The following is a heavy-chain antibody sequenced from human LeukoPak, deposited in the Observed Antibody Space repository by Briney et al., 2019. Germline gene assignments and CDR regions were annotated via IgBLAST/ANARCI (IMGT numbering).Heavy chain of an antibody. CDR2: ISYDGSNK. V-gene: IGHV3-30-3*02. D-gene: IGHD3-22*01. J-gene: IGHJ2*01. CDR3: AKTSYYNSSSRGFDL. CDR1: GFTFSNYA. Sequence: GGSLRLSCATSGFTFSNYAMHWVRQAPGKGLEWVAVISYDGSNKYYADSVKGRFTISRDNSKNTLYLQMNSLRAEDTAVYYCAKTSYYNSSSRGFDLWGRGTLVTVSS.